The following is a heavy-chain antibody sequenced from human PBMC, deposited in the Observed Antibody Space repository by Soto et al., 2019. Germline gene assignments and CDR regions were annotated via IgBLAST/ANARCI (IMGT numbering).Heavy chain of an antibody. J-gene: IGHJ5*02. Sequence: QVQLVQSGAEVKKSGSSVKVSCKASGGTFSSYAISWVRQAPGQGLEWMGGIIPIFGTANYAQKFQGRVTITADESTSTAYMELSSLRSEDTAVYYCASSAYYYDSSGYYNNNWFDPWGQGTLVTVSS. D-gene: IGHD3-22*01. CDR1: GGTFSSYA. V-gene: IGHV1-69*01. CDR3: ASSAYYYDSSGYYNNNWFDP. CDR2: IIPIFGTA.